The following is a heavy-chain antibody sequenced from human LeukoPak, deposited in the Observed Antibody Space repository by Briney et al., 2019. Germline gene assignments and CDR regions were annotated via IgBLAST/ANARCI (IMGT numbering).Heavy chain of an antibody. Sequence: PGGSLRLSCAASGFTFSSYAMSWVRQAPGKGLEWVSAISGSGGSTYYADSVKGRFTISRDNSKNTLYLQMNSLRAEDTAVYYCAKADIVVVVAAHWDYWGQGTLVTVSS. J-gene: IGHJ4*02. CDR3: AKADIVVVVAAHWDY. CDR2: ISGSGGST. CDR1: GFTFSSYA. D-gene: IGHD2-15*01. V-gene: IGHV3-23*01.